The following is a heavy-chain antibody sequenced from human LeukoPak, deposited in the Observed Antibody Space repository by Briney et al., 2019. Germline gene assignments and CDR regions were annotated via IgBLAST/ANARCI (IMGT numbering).Heavy chain of an antibody. D-gene: IGHD4-17*01. V-gene: IGHV3-30*18. J-gene: IGHJ4*02. Sequence: LAGGSLRLSCAPSGFTFSSYGMHWVRQAPGKGVEWAAVISYDGSNKYYADSVKGRFTISRDNSKNTLYLQMNSLRAEDTAVYYCAKDLGYGDLRGFDYWGQGTLVTVSS. CDR2: ISYDGSNK. CDR3: AKDLGYGDLRGFDY. CDR1: GFTFSSYG.